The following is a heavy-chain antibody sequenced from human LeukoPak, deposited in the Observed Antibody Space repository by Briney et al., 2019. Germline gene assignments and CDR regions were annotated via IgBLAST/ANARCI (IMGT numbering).Heavy chain of an antibody. CDR3: ARHATSTVTIDY. D-gene: IGHD4-17*01. V-gene: IGHV4-59*08. CDR2: IYYSGST. Sequence: PSETLSLTCTVSGGSISSYYWSWIRQPPGKGLEWIGYIYYSGSTNYNPSLKSRVTISVDTSKNQFSLKLSSVTAADTAVYYCARHATSTVTIDYWGQGTLVTVSS. CDR1: GGSISSYY. J-gene: IGHJ4*02.